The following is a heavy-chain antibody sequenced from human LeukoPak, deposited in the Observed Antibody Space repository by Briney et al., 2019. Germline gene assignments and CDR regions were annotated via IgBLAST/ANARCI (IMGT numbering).Heavy chain of an antibody. V-gene: IGHV1-2*02. CDR2: INPNSGGT. J-gene: IGHJ4*02. CDR1: GGTFSSYA. D-gene: IGHD5-18*01. CDR3: ARVYSYGYRYFDY. Sequence: ASVKVSCKASGGTFSSYAISWVRQAPGQGLEWMGWINPNSGGTNYAQKFQGRVTMTRDTSISTAYMELSRLRSDDTAVYYCARVYSYGYRYFDYWGQGTLVTVSS.